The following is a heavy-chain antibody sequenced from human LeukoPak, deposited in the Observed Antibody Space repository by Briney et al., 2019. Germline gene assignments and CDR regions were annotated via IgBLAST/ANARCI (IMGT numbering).Heavy chain of an antibody. D-gene: IGHD3-22*01. CDR3: ARVNDYYDSTSYYYFAFDI. V-gene: IGHV4-59*01. CDR1: GGSMRGYY. Sequence: SESLSLTCTASGGSMRGYYWSWIRQPPGKGLQWIAYMYYSGSTNYNPSLTSRVTISVDTSKNKFSLKMSSVTAADTAVYYCARVNDYYDSTSYYYFAFDIWGQGTMVTVSS. J-gene: IGHJ3*02. CDR2: MYYSGST.